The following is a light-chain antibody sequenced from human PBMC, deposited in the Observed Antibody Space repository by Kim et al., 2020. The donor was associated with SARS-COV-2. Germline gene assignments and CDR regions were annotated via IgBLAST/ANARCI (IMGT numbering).Light chain of an antibody. CDR1: QSVSSSF. CDR2: GAS. J-gene: IGKJ4*01. Sequence: SPGERATLSCRASQSVSSSFLAWYQQKLGQAPRLLIYGASSRATGIPDRFSGSGSGTDFTLTISRLEPEDFAVYYCQQYGSSPTFGGGTKVDIK. V-gene: IGKV3-20*01. CDR3: QQYGSSPT.